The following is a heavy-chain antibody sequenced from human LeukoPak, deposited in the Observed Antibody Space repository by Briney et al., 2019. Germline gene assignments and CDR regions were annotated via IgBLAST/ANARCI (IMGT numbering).Heavy chain of an antibody. J-gene: IGHJ4*02. D-gene: IGHD6-13*01. CDR2: MNPNSGNT. CDR3: ARASGIAAAEIDY. CDR1: GYTFINYD. Sequence: ASVKVSCKASGYTFINYDINWVRQATGQGLEWMGWMNPNSGNTGYAQKFQGRVTMTRNTSISTAYMELSSLRSEDTAVYYCARASGIAAAEIDYWGQGTLVTVSS. V-gene: IGHV1-8*02.